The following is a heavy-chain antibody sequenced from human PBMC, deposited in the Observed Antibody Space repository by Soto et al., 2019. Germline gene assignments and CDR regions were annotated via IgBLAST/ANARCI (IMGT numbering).Heavy chain of an antibody. V-gene: IGHV3-48*01. CDR1: GFTFNTYR. CDR2: ISGTSTTI. CDR3: SGAESPDTAYFSLY. D-gene: IGHD1-26*01. J-gene: IGHJ4*02. Sequence: GGSLRLSCEASGFTFNTYRMSWVRQAPGKGLEWVSHISGTSTTIYYADSVKGRFTISRDTSNGIAYLQMNSLNIEDSAVYYCSGAESPDTAYFSLYWGQGTPVTVSS.